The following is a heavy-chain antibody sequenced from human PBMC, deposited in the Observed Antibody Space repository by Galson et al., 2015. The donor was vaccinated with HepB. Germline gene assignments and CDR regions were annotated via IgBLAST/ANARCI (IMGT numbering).Heavy chain of an antibody. V-gene: IGHV3-7*01. D-gene: IGHD2-21*02. J-gene: IGHJ5*02. CDR3: TRGLEGGDYLFREWQIKNNFFDP. CDR1: GFNFKNFS. Sequence: SLRLSCAASGFNFKNFSMNRVRQAPGRGLEWVAKINEDGSEKYYLESVKGRFTISRDNVKSSVALQMNSLRGEDTALYFCTRGLEGGDYLFREWQIKNNFFDPWGQGTLVTVSS. CDR2: INEDGSEK.